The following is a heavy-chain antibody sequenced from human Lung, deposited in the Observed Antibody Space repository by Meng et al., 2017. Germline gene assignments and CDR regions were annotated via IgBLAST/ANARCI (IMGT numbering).Heavy chain of an antibody. J-gene: IGHJ4*02. D-gene: IGHD4-23*01. CDR3: ARGGTVVNLGY. CDR1: VASVSSCVYY. Sequence: QVQLQASGPGLGRPSETLSLTFTVSVASVSSCVYYWGWIRQPPGKGLEWIGYVYFSGSTNYNPSLKSRVTISLDTSKNQFSLKLNSVTAADTAVYYCARGGTVVNLGYWGPGTLVTVSS. V-gene: IGHV4-61*08. CDR2: VYFSGST.